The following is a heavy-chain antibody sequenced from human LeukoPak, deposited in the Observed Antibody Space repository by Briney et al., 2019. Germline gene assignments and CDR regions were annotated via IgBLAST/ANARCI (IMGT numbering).Heavy chain of an antibody. Sequence: GGSLRLSCAASGFIFSSHWMSWVRQAPGKGLEWVSVIYGGGSTYYADSVKGRFTISRDTPKNTLYLQMNSLRVEDTAVYYCASWPVGWYGEDSWGQGTLVTVSS. CDR1: GFIFSSHW. CDR2: IYGGGST. J-gene: IGHJ4*02. CDR3: ASWPVGWYGEDS. D-gene: IGHD6-19*01. V-gene: IGHV3-53*01.